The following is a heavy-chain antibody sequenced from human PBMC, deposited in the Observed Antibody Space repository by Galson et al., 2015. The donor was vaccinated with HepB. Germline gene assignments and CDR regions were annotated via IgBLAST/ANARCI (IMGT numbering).Heavy chain of an antibody. CDR1: GFTFSMYN. J-gene: IGHJ5*02. CDR3: ARDRAPIFGVFLPLDP. D-gene: IGHD3-3*01. V-gene: IGHV3-48*04. Sequence: SLRLSCAASGFTFSMYNMNWVRQAPGKGLQWLSYISASSSTIHYADSVRGRFTVSRDNAKNSLFLQMNSLRAEDSAVYYCARDRAPIFGVFLPLDPWGQGTLVTVSS. CDR2: ISASSSTI.